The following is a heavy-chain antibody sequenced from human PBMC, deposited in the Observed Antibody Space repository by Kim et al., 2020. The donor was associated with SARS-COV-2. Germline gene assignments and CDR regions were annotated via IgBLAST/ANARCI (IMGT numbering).Heavy chain of an antibody. CDR3: ALRGHIVVVTAIDDAFDI. V-gene: IGHV3-21*01. CDR1: GFTFSSYS. D-gene: IGHD2-21*02. CDR2: ISSSSSYI. Sequence: GGSLRLSCAASGFTFSSYSMNWVRQAPGKGLEWVSSISSSSSYIYYADSVKGRFTISRDNAKNSLYLQMNSLRAEDTAVYYCALRGHIVVVTAIDDAFDIWGQGTMVTVSS. J-gene: IGHJ3*02.